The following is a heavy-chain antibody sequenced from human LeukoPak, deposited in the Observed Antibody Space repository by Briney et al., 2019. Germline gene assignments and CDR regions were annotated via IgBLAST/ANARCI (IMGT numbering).Heavy chain of an antibody. V-gene: IGHV1-8*01. D-gene: IGHD3-10*01. CDR1: GYTFTSYD. CDR3: ARDPVYYGSGSYYEA. CDR2: TNPNSSNT. Sequence: ASVKVSCKASGYTFTSYDINWVRQATGQGLEWMGWTNPNSSNTGYAQKFLGRVTMTRDTSISTAYMELSRLRSDDTAVYYCARDPVYYGSGSYYEAWGQGALVTVSS. J-gene: IGHJ4*02.